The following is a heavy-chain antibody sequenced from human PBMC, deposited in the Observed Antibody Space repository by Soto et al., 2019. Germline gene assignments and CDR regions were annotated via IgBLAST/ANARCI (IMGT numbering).Heavy chain of an antibody. V-gene: IGHV4-39*06. D-gene: IGHD6-6*01. CDR2: IYYSGST. CDR1: GGSISSSSYY. J-gene: IGHJ4*02. CDR3: ARRAAYSSSYFFDY. Sequence: SETLSLTCTVSGGSISSSSYYWGWIRQPPGKGLEWIGSIYYSGSTYYNTSLRTRLTISRDTSKNQVILTMTNMDPVDTATYYCARRAAYSSSYFFDYWGQGSLVTVSS.